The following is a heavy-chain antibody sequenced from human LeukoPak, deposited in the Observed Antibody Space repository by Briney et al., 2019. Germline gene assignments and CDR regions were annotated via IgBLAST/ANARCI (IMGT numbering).Heavy chain of an antibody. CDR1: GFSFGSYS. Sequence: PGGSLRLSCAASGFSFGSYSMNWVRQAPGKALEWASSIMSSSRNIYYADSVKGRFTISRDNAKNSLHLQLSSLRAEDTAVYYCATTRAPSNGRVLYYMDASGKGNPGTASS. D-gene: IGHD3-3*01. CDR3: ATTRAPSNGRVLYYMDA. V-gene: IGHV3-21*01. J-gene: IGHJ6*03. CDR2: IMSSSRNI.